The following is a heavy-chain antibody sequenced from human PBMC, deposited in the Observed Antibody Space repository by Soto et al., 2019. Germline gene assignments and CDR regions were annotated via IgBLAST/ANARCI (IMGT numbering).Heavy chain of an antibody. V-gene: IGHV3-23*01. Sequence: GGSLRLSCAASGFTFSSYAMSWVRQAPGKGLEWVSAISGSGGSTYYADSVKGRFTISRDNSKNTLYLQMNSLRAEDTAVYYCAKGGTPYYYDSSGYYQISFDYWGQGTLVTVSS. CDR2: ISGSGGST. D-gene: IGHD3-22*01. CDR3: AKGGTPYYYDSSGYYQISFDY. J-gene: IGHJ4*02. CDR1: GFTFSSYA.